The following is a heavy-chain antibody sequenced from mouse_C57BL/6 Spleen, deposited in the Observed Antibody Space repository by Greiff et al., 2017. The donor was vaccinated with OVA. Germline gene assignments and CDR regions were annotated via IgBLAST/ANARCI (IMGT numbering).Heavy chain of an antibody. V-gene: IGHV1-22*01. J-gene: IGHJ1*03. D-gene: IGHD1-3*01. CDR3: TRSSIDWYFDV. CDR2: INPNNGGT. CDR1: FYTFTYYN. Sequence: EVQLQQSGPELVKPGASVKIYCTAPFYTFTYYNMHWVKQSHGKSLEWIGYINPNNGGTSYNQKFKGKATLTVNKSSSTAYMELRSLTSEDSAVYYCTRSSIDWYFDVWGTGTTVTVSS.